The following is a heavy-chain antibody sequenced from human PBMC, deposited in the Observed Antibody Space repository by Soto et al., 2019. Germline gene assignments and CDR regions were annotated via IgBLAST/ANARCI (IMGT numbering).Heavy chain of an antibody. CDR1: GGSISSGGYS. V-gene: IGHV4-30-2*01. CDR3: ARVYYDILTGYSNWFDP. D-gene: IGHD3-9*01. J-gene: IGHJ5*02. CDR2: IYHSGST. Sequence: ASETLSLTCTVSGGSISSGGYSWSWIRQPPGKGLEWIGYIYHSGSTYYNPSLKSRVTISVDRSKNQFSLKLSSVTAADTAVYYCARVYYDILTGYSNWFDPWGQGTLVTVSS.